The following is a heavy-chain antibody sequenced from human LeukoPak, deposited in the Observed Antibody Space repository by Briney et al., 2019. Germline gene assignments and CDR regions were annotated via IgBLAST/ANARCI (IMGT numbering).Heavy chain of an antibody. CDR3: AGAPPDYYGSGSYYSLFDY. CDR1: GGTFSSYA. Sequence: SVKVSCKASGGTFSSYAISWVRQAPGQGLEWMGGIIPIFGTANYAQKFQGRVTITADESTSTAYMELSSLRSEDTAVYYCAGAPPDYYGSGSYYSLFDYWGQGTLVTVSS. CDR2: IIPIFGTA. D-gene: IGHD3-10*01. V-gene: IGHV1-69*13. J-gene: IGHJ4*02.